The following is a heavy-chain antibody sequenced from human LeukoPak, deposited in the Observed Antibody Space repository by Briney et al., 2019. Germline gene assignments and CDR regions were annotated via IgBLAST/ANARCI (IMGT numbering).Heavy chain of an antibody. J-gene: IGHJ4*02. CDR2: IYSGGST. D-gene: IGHD6-19*01. CDR3: ARATYSSGWDYYFDY. V-gene: IGHV3-53*01. Sequence: PGGSLRVSCAASGFTVSSNYMSWVRQAPGKGLEWVSVIYSGGSTYYADSVKGRFTISRDNSKNTLYLQMNSLRAEDTAVHYCARATYSSGWDYYFDYWGQGTLVTVSS. CDR1: GFTVSSNY.